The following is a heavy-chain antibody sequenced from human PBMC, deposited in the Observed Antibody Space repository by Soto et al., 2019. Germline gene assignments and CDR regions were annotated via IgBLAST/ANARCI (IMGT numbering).Heavy chain of an antibody. V-gene: IGHV1-69*13. Sequence: GASVKVSCKASGGTFSSYAISWVRQAPGQGLEWMGGIIPIFGTANYAQKFQGRVTITADESTSTAYMELSSLRSEDTAVYYCTKISYDKSNPNYFDYWGQGTLVTVSS. CDR1: GGTFSSYA. D-gene: IGHD4-4*01. CDR3: TKISYDKSNPNYFDY. CDR2: IIPIFGTA. J-gene: IGHJ4*02.